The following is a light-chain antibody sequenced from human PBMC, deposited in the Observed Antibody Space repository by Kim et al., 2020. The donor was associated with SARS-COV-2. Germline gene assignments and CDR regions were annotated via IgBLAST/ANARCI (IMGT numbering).Light chain of an antibody. Sequence: LSTGERAHHSCRAIQSLRPRYCVGYPQEPVRIPRVLIYGAFFRATGIPDRFSGSGSGTGFTLNISRLEPEDSAVYYCQRFGSSTYTFGQGTKLEI. V-gene: IGKV3-20*01. CDR2: GAF. CDR1: QSLRPRY. J-gene: IGKJ2*01. CDR3: QRFGSSTYT.